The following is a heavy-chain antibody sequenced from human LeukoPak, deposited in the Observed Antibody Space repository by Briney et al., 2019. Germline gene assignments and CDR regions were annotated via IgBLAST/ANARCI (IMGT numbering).Heavy chain of an antibody. V-gene: IGHV4-59*01. J-gene: IGHJ4*02. D-gene: IGHD2/OR15-2a*01. Sequence: SETLSLTCTVSGGSISPYYWSWIRQTPGKGLEWIGYILYSGTTTNYNPSLKSRVTISVDTSKNQSSLKLSSVTAADTAVYYCARGGISGGLYYFDYWGQGTLVTVSS. CDR1: GGSISPYY. CDR2: ILYSGTTT. CDR3: ARGGISGGLYYFDY.